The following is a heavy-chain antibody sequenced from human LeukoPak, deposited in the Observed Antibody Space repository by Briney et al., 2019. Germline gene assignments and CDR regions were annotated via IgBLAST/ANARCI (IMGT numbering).Heavy chain of an antibody. CDR2: IHHGGTT. J-gene: IGHJ4*02. CDR1: GYSISSGYY. Sequence: SETLSLTCTVSGYSISSGYYWGWIRQPPVKGPEWIGSIHHGGTTYYNPSLKNRVTISVDTSKNQFSLKLSAVTAADTAVFYCARESPPADYWGQGTLVTVSS. CDR3: ARESPPADY. V-gene: IGHV4-38-2*02.